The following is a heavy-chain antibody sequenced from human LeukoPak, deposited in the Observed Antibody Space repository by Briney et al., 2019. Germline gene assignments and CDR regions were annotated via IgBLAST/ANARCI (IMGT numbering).Heavy chain of an antibody. V-gene: IGHV5-51*01. CDR1: GYSFTSYW. CDR2: IYPGDSDT. Sequence: GESLKISCKGSGYSFTSYWIGWVRQMPGKGLEWMGIIYPGDSDTRYSPSFQGQVTISADKSISTAYLQWSSLKASDTAMYYCARHKTLYSSSWYPLDIWGQGTMVTVSS. D-gene: IGHD6-13*01. J-gene: IGHJ3*02. CDR3: ARHKTLYSSSWYPLDI.